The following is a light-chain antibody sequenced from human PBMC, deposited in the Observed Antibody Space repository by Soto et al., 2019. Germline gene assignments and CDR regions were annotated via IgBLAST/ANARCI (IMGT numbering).Light chain of an antibody. Sequence: ESGLTQSPSTLSLSPGERATLSCRASQAVSSNYLSWYQKTPGQPPRLLFYAASTRATSIADRCGGRGSGADFTLSISRLEAEDVAVYYWQLYGSSPKPFGQGTKVDIK. CDR2: AAS. J-gene: IGKJ1*01. CDR3: QLYGSSPKP. V-gene: IGKV3-20*01. CDR1: QAVSSNY.